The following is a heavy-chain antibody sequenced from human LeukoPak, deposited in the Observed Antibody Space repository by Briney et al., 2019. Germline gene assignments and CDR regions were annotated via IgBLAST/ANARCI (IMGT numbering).Heavy chain of an antibody. D-gene: IGHD4-23*01. V-gene: IGHV4-59*01. J-gene: IGHJ4*02. Sequence: SETLSLTCTVSGGSLSSSYWSWIRQPPGKGLEWIGYIYYSGSTNYNPSLKSRVTISVVMSKDQFSLKLSSVTAADTAVYYCASTSYGGNVDHWGQGTLVTVSS. CDR2: IYYSGST. CDR1: GGSLSSSY. CDR3: ASTSYGGNVDH.